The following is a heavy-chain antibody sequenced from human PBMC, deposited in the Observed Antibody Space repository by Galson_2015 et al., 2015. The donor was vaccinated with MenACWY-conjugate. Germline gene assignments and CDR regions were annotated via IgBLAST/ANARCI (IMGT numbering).Heavy chain of an antibody. CDR2: ISYDGSDT. V-gene: IGHV3-30*18. CDR3: AKDGLLGLVILGYVDN. CDR1: RFIFSSYG. J-gene: IGHJ4*02. D-gene: IGHD3/OR15-3a*01. Sequence: SLRLSCAASRFIFSSYGMHWVRQAPGKGLEWVAVISYDGSDTYYADSVKGRFTISSDNSKNTMYLQMNSLRTEDTAIYYCAKDGLLGLVILGYVDNWGQGTLVTVSS.